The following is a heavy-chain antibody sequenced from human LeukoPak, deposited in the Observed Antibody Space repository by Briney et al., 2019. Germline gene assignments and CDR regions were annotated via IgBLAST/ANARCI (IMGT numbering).Heavy chain of an antibody. CDR2: INPNSGGT. J-gene: IGHJ3*02. Sequence: ASVKVSCKASGYTFTGYYMHWVRQAPGQGLEWMGWINPNSGGTNYAQKFQGRVTMTRDTSISTVYMELSSLRSEDTAVYYCARMEYSSGPDAFDIWGQGTMVTVSS. CDR1: GYTFTGYY. D-gene: IGHD6-19*01. V-gene: IGHV1-2*02. CDR3: ARMEYSSGPDAFDI.